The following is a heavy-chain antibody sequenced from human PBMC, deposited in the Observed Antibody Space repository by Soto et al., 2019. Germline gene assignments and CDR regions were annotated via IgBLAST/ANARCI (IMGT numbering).Heavy chain of an antibody. V-gene: IGHV1-18*04. CDR1: GYTFTSYG. Sequence: RASVKVSCKASGYTFTSYGISWVRQAPGQGLEWMGWISAYNGNTNYAQKLQGRVTMTTDTSTSTAYMELRSLRSDDTAVYYCARDGARYYDFWSGYYVRDGMDVWGQGTTVTVSS. CDR3: ARDGARYYDFWSGYYVRDGMDV. CDR2: ISAYNGNT. D-gene: IGHD3-3*01. J-gene: IGHJ6*02.